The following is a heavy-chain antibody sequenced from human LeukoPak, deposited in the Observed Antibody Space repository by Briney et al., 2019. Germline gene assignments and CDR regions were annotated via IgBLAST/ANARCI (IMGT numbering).Heavy chain of an antibody. V-gene: IGHV1-8*02. CDR3: AREVATDYYYYYGMDV. CDR1: GYTFTSYG. D-gene: IGHD5-12*01. J-gene: IGHJ6*02. Sequence: ASVKVSCKASGYTFTSYGISWVRQAPGQGLEWMGWINPNSGNTGYAQKFQGRVTMTRNTSISTAYMELSSLRSEDTAVYYCAREVATDYYYYYGMDVWGQGTTVTVSS. CDR2: INPNSGNT.